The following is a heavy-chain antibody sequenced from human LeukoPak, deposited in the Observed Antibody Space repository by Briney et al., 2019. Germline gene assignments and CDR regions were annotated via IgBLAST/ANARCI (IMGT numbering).Heavy chain of an antibody. CDR1: GFTFSDHY. Sequence: GGSLRLSCAASGFTFSDHYMDWVRQAPGKGLEWVGRTRNKANSYTTEYAASVKGRFTISRDDSKNSLYLQMNSLKTEDTAVYYCARDKLAEGVFFDYWGQGTLVTVSS. V-gene: IGHV3-72*01. D-gene: IGHD1-26*01. J-gene: IGHJ4*02. CDR2: TRNKANSYTT. CDR3: ARDKLAEGVFFDY.